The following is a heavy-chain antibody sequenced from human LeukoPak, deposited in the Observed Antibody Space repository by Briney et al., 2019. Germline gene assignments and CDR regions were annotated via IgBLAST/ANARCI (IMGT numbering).Heavy chain of an antibody. D-gene: IGHD4-17*01. CDR2: IYYSGST. V-gene: IGHV4-59*01. CDR3: ARSYGDDFDY. J-gene: IGHJ4*02. Sequence: PSETLSFTCTGSGGSISSYYWSWVGQPPGKGLEWIGYIYYSGSTNYNPSLKSRVTISVDTSKNQFSLKLSSVTAADTAVYYCARSYGDDFDYWGQGTLVTVSS. CDR1: GGSISSYY.